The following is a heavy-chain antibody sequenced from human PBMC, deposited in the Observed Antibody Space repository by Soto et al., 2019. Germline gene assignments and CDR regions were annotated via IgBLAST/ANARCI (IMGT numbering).Heavy chain of an antibody. D-gene: IGHD6-6*01. Sequence: EVQLVESGGGLVQLGGSLRLSFEASGFTFSSKKMTGVGQAPGKGLGWLSYISGSGGTIYYTASVKGRFTISRDNADNSLFLQMNSLRAEDTAVYYCARALYSSSYLIDYWGQGTLVTVSS. V-gene: IGHV3-48*01. CDR3: ARALYSSSYLIDY. CDR1: GFTFSSKK. CDR2: ISGSGGTI. J-gene: IGHJ4*02.